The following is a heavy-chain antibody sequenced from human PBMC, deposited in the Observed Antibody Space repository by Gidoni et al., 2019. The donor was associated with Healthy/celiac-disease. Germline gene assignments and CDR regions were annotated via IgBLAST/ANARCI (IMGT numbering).Heavy chain of an antibody. CDR3: ARYMTTVAYDYFDY. J-gene: IGHJ4*02. Sequence: EVQLVESGGGLVQPGGSLRLSCAASGFTFSSYWMHWVRQAPGNGLVWVLRINSDGSSTSYADSVKGRFTISRDNAKNTLYLQMNSLRAEDTAVYYCARYMTTVAYDYFDYWGQGTLVTVSS. CDR2: INSDGSST. CDR1: GFTFSSYW. D-gene: IGHD4-17*01. V-gene: IGHV3-74*01.